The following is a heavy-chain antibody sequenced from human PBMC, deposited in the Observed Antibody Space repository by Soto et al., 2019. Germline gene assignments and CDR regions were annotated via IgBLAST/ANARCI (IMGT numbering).Heavy chain of an antibody. CDR3: ASLKSTATGPFDY. D-gene: IGHD5-18*01. V-gene: IGHV1-2*02. CDR2: INPNSGGT. Sequence: SGKVSCKASRYTFTGYYMHWVRQAPGQGLEWMGWINPNSGGTNYAQKFQGRVTMTRDTSISTAYMELSRLRSDDTAVYYCASLKSTATGPFDYWGQGTLVTVSS. CDR1: RYTFTGYY. J-gene: IGHJ4*02.